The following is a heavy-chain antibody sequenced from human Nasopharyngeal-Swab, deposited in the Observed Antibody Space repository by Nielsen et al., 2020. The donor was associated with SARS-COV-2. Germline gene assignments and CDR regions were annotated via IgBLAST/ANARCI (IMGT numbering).Heavy chain of an antibody. CDR2: ISGDGSNT. CDR1: GFTLSSYW. V-gene: IGHV3-74*01. Sequence: GESLKISCAASGFTLSSYWMHWVRQAPGKGLVWVSRISGDGSNTFYADSVKGRFTISRDNAKNTLYLQMNSLRAEDTAVYYCAKGGSGWPFDYWGQGTLVTVSS. CDR3: AKGGSGWPFDY. J-gene: IGHJ4*02. D-gene: IGHD6-19*01.